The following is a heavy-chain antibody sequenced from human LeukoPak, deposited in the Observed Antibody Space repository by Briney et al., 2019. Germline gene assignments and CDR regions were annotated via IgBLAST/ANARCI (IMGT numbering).Heavy chain of an antibody. CDR2: IYSGGTT. CDR1: GFTVSGNY. Sequence: TGGSLRLSCAVSGFTVSGNYMSWVRQAPGKGLEWVSLIYSGGTTYYADSVKGRFTISRDNSKNTLYLQMNSLRAEDTAVYYCARDYGSYFLPKYYYMDVWGKGTTVTVSS. D-gene: IGHD1-26*01. J-gene: IGHJ6*03. CDR3: ARDYGSYFLPKYYYMDV. V-gene: IGHV3-53*01.